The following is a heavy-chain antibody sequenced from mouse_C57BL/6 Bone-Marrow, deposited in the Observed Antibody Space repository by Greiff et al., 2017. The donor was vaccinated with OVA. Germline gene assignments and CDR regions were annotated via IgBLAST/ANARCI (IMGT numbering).Heavy chain of an antibody. J-gene: IGHJ3*01. V-gene: IGHV2-5*01. CDR2: IWRGGST. Sequence: QVLLQQSGPGLVQPSQSLSITCTVSGFSFTSYGLHWVRQSLGKGLEWLGVIWRGGSTDYNAAFMSSLSITKDNSKSQVYLKMSSLQADDTAIYYCAKKEYYGSSYGFAYWGQGTLVTVSA. D-gene: IGHD1-1*01. CDR1: GFSFTSYG. CDR3: AKKEYYGSSYGFAY.